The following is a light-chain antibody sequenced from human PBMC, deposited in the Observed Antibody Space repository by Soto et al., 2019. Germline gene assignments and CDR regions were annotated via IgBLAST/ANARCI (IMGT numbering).Light chain of an antibody. CDR2: WAS. Sequence: DIVMTQSPDSLAVSLGERATINCKSSQSVLLSSNNKNYLAWYQQKPGQPPKLLISWASIRVSGVPDRFSGDGSGTDFTLSISRLQAEDVAVYYCQHYLQIPVTFGGGSRVEI. CDR3: QHYLQIPVT. J-gene: IGKJ4*01. CDR1: QSVLLSSNNKNY. V-gene: IGKV4-1*01.